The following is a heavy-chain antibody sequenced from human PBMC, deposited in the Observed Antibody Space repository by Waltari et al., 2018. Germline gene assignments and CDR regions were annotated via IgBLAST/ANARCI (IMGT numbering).Heavy chain of an antibody. CDR2: VNPDSGAT. Sequence: QVQLVQSGAEVLKPGASVKVSCQASGYTFINYEINWVRQAAGQGFEWMGGVNPDSGATAYAQKFQGRITMTWDTSISTAYMELSNLRSADTAVLYCARGRDVFANFDYNWFDPWGQGTLVTVSS. V-gene: IGHV1-8*02. D-gene: IGHD3-3*01. CDR3: ARGRDVFANFDYNWFDP. J-gene: IGHJ5*02. CDR1: GYTFINYE.